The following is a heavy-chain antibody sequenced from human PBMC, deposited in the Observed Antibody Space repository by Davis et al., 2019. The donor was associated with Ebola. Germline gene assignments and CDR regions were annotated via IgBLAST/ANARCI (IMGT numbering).Heavy chain of an antibody. D-gene: IGHD3-10*01. CDR1: GDSVSSNSAA. J-gene: IGHJ4*02. V-gene: IGHV6-1*01. CDR2: TFYRSKWNN. CDR3: ARDVLSYGTGSHFDY. Sequence: SQTLSLTCAISGDSVSSNSAAWDWIRQSPSRGLEWLGRTFYRSKWNNDYALSVKSRITINPDTSKNQFSLQLRSVTPEDTAVYYCARDVLSYGTGSHFDYWGQGILVTVSS.